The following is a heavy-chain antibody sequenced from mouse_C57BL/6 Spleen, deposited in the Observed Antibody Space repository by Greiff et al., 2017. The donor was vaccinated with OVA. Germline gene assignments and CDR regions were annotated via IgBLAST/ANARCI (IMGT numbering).Heavy chain of an antibody. J-gene: IGHJ2*01. D-gene: IGHD1-1*02. Sequence: QVQLQQSGAELVKPGASVKLSCKASGYTFTSYWMQWVKQRPGQGLEWIGEIDPSDSYTNYNQKFKGKATLTVDTSSSTAYMQLSSLTSEDSAVYYCARGGNGYLDYWGQGTTLTVSS. CDR1: GYTFTSYW. V-gene: IGHV1-50*01. CDR3: ARGGNGYLDY. CDR2: IDPSDSYT.